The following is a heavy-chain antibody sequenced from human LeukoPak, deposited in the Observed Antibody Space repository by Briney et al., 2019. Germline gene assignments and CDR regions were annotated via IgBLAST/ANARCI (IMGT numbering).Heavy chain of an antibody. J-gene: IGHJ2*01. CDR3: ARDLGGSPKGYFDL. V-gene: IGHV1-18*01. CDR2: ISAYNGNT. CDR1: GYTFTSYG. D-gene: IGHD3-16*01. Sequence: GASVKVSCKASGYTFTSYGISWVRQAPGQGLEWMGWISAYNGNTNYAQKPQGRVTMTTDTSTSTAYMELRSLRSDDTAVYYCARDLGGSPKGYFDLWGRGTLVTVSS.